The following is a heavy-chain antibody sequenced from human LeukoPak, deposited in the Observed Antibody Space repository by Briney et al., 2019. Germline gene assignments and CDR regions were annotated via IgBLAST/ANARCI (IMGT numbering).Heavy chain of an antibody. Sequence: PGGSLRLSRAASGLTFSSYSMNWVRQAPGKGLEWVSSISSSSSYIYYADSVKGRFTISRDNAKNSLYLQMNSLRAEDTAVYYCARGAGRSSWYHGYFDYWGQGTLVTVSS. CDR2: ISSSSSYI. CDR3: ARGAGRSSWYHGYFDY. CDR1: GLTFSSYS. D-gene: IGHD6-13*01. V-gene: IGHV3-21*01. J-gene: IGHJ4*02.